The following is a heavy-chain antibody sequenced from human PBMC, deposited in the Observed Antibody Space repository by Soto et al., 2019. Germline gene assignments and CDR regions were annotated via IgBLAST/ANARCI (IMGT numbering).Heavy chain of an antibody. CDR3: ARDYYYDSSGYYSLVDY. CDR2: ISSSSSYI. V-gene: IGHV3-21*01. D-gene: IGHD3-22*01. Sequence: PGGSLRLSCAASGFTFSSYSMNWVRQAPGKGLEWVSSISSSSSYIYYADSVKGRFTISRDNAKNSLYLQMNSLRAEDTAVYYCARDYYYDSSGYYSLVDYWGQGTLVTVSS. CDR1: GFTFSSYS. J-gene: IGHJ4*02.